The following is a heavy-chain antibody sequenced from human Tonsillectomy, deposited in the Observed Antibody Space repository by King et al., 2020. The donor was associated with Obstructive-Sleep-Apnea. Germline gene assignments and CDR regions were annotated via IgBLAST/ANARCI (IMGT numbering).Heavy chain of an antibody. CDR2: ISWNSGSI. V-gene: IGHV3-9*01. J-gene: IGHJ4*02. CDR1: GFTFDDYA. D-gene: IGHD6-13*01. Sequence: VQLVESGGGLVQPGRSLRLSCAASGFTFDDYAMHWVRQAPGKGLEWVSGISWNSGSIGYADSVKGRFTISRDNAKNSLYLQMNSLRAEDTALYYCAKDFYRLAAAGTVAFDYWGQGTLVTVSS. CDR3: AKDFYRLAAAGTVAFDY.